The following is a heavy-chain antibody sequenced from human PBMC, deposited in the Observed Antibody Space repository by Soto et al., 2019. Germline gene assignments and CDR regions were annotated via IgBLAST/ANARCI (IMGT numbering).Heavy chain of an antibody. CDR3: AKKVGGSYFFDC. J-gene: IGHJ4*02. Sequence: EVQLLESGGGLVQSGGSLRLSCAASGFTFSSYAMSWVRQAPGKGLEWVSGISPSGGSTYYADSVKGRFTISRDNSKNTLYLQMNSLRAEDTAVYYCAKKVGGSYFFDCWGQGTLVSDSS. D-gene: IGHD1-26*01. CDR1: GFTFSSYA. V-gene: IGHV3-23*01. CDR2: ISPSGGST.